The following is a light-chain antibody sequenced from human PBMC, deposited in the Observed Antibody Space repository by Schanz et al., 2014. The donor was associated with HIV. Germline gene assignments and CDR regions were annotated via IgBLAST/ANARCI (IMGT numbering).Light chain of an antibody. CDR2: EVS. V-gene: IGLV2-8*01. J-gene: IGLJ3*02. CDR1: SSDVGSYDL. CDR3: SSYAGTNNLWV. Sequence: QSALTQPASVSGSPGQSITISCTGTSSDVGSYDLVSWYQQHPGRAPKLLISEVSKRPSGVPDRFSGSKSGNTASLTVSGLQAEDEADYYCSSYAGTNNLWVFGGGTKLPS.